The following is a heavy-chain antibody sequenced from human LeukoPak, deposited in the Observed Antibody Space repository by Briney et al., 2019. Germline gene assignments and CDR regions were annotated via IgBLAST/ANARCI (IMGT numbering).Heavy chain of an antibody. CDR3: ARDPDGAVTGTNDY. CDR1: GITFSSYG. Sequence: GGSLRLSCAASGITFSSYGMHWVRQAPGKGLEWVAVISYDGSNKYYADSVKGRFTISRDNSKNTLYLQMNSLRAEDTAVYYCARDPDGAVTGTNDYWGQGTLVTVSS. J-gene: IGHJ4*02. CDR2: ISYDGSNK. D-gene: IGHD1-14*01. V-gene: IGHV3-30*19.